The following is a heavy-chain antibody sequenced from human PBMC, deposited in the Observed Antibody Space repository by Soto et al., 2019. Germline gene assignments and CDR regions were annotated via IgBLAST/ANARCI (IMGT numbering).Heavy chain of an antibody. Sequence: ASETLSLTCTVSGGSISSGGYYWSWIRQHPGKGLEWIGYIYYSGSTYYNPSLKSRVTISVDTSKNQFSLKLSSVTAADTAVYYCARTPGYYSSTSCRWFDPWGQGTLVTVSS. V-gene: IGHV4-31*03. D-gene: IGHD2-2*01. CDR3: ARTPGYYSSTSCRWFDP. CDR2: IYYSGST. CDR1: GGSISSGGYY. J-gene: IGHJ5*02.